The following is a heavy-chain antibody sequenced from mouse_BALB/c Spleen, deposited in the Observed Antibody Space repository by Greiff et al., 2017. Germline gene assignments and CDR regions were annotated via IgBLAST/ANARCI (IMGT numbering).Heavy chain of an antibody. J-gene: IGHJ1*01. CDR3: ARGDDYDDRYWYFDV. V-gene: IGHV1S135*01. D-gene: IGHD2-4*01. CDR2: IDPYNGGT. Sequence: EVQLQQSGPELVKPGASVKVSCKASGYSFTDYNMYWVKQSHGKGLEWIGYIDPYNGGTSYNQKFKGKATLTVDKSSSTAFMHLNSLTSEDSAVYYCARGDDYDDRYWYFDVWGAGTTVTVSS. CDR1: GYSFTDYN.